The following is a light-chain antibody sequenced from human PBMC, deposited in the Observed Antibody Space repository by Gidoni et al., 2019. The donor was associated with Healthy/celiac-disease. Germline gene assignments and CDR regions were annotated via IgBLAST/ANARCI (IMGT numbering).Light chain of an antibody. Sequence: IVMTQSPLSLPATPGEPASISCRPSQSLLHSNGYNFLDWYLQKPGQSPQLLIYLGSNRASGVPDRFSGSGSGTDFTLKISRVEAEDVGVYYCMQALQTRITFGQGTRLEIK. J-gene: IGKJ5*01. CDR3: MQALQTRIT. V-gene: IGKV2-28*01. CDR2: LGS. CDR1: QSLLHSNGYNF.